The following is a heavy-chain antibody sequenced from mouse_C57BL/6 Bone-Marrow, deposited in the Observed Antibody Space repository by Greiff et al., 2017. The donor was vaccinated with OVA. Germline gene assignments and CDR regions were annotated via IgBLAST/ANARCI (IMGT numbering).Heavy chain of an antibody. J-gene: IGHJ3*01. CDR3: ARVFYYDYDWFAY. CDR2: IYPRSGNT. V-gene: IGHV1-81*01. Sequence: QVQLQQSGAELARPGASVKLSCKASGYTFTSYGISWVKQRTGQGLEWIGEIYPRSGNTYYNEKFKGKATLTADKSSSTAYMELRILTSEDSAVYFCARVFYYDYDWFAYWGQGTLVTVSA. CDR1: GYTFTSYG. D-gene: IGHD2-4*01.